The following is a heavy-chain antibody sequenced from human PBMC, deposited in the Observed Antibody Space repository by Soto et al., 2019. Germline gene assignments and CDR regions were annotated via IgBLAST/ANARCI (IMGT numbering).Heavy chain of an antibody. CDR1: GGTFSSYA. CDR3: ARVGYRSSAGWDY. CDR2: IIPSFGTA. Sequence: QVQLVQSGAEVKKPGSSVKVSCKASGGTFSSYAISWVRQAPGQGLEWMGGIIPSFGTANYAQKFQGRVTITEDESKSTAYMELSSMRSEDTAVYCCARVGYRSSAGWDYWGPGTLVPVSS. V-gene: IGHV1-69*01. D-gene: IGHD6-6*01. J-gene: IGHJ4*02.